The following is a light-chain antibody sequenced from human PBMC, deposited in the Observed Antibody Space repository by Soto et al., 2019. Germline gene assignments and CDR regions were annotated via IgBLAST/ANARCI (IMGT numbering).Light chain of an antibody. V-gene: IGLV2-11*01. CDR2: DVS. CDR1: SSDVGTYNY. CDR3: CSYAGSPRYV. Sequence: QSALTQPRSVSGSLGQSVTISCTGTSSDVGTYNYVSWYQQHPGKSPKVMIYDVSERPSGVHDRFSGSKSVNTASLTISGLQAEDEADYYCCSYAGSPRYVLGTGTKLTVL. J-gene: IGLJ1*01.